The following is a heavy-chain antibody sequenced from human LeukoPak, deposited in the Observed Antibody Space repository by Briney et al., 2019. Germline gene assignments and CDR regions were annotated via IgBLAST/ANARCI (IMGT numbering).Heavy chain of an antibody. Sequence: GGSLRLSCAASGFSFSSYSMNWVRQARGKGLEGVSSISSSSYYMYYADSVKGRFTISRDNSKNTLYLQMNSLRAEDTALYYCAKDPFGYYYYYMDVWGKGTTVTISS. CDR1: GFSFSSYS. CDR3: AKDPFGYYYYYMDV. J-gene: IGHJ6*03. D-gene: IGHD3-10*01. CDR2: ISSSSYYM. V-gene: IGHV3-21*04.